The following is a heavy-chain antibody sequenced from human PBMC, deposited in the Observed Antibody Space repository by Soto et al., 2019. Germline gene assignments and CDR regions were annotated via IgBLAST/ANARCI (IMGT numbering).Heavy chain of an antibody. CDR2: IYYSGST. V-gene: IGHV4-31*03. Sequence: SETLSLTCTVSGGSISSGGYYWSWIRQHPGKGLEWIGYIYYSGSTYYNPSLKSRVTISLDTSKNQFSLKLSSVTAEDTAVYYCARDRSVTGFDYWGLGTLVTVSS. CDR1: GGSISSGGYY. J-gene: IGHJ4*02. CDR3: ARDRSVTGFDY. D-gene: IGHD2-21*02.